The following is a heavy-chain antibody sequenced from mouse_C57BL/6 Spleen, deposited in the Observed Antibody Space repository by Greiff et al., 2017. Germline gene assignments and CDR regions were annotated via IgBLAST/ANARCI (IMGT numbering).Heavy chain of an antibody. CDR3: ARYDYGSSLENY. J-gene: IGHJ2*01. V-gene: IGHV1-80*01. Sequence: QVQLQQSGAELVKPGASVKISCKASGYAFSSYWMNWVKQRPGKGLEWIGQIYPGNGDTNYNGKFKGKATLTADKSSSTAYMQLCSLTSEDSAVYFCARYDYGSSLENYWGQGTTLTVSS. CDR1: GYAFSSYW. CDR2: IYPGNGDT. D-gene: IGHD1-1*01.